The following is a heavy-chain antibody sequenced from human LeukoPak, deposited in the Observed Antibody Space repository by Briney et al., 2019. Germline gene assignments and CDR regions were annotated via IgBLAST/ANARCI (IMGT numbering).Heavy chain of an antibody. CDR1: GGSISSSSYY. D-gene: IGHD3-3*01. CDR2: IYYSGTT. V-gene: IGHV4-39*01. Sequence: PSETLSLTCTVSGGSISSSSYYWGWLRQPPGKGREWIASIYYSGTTYYNPSLKSRVTISVDTSKNQFSLKLSSVTAADTAVYYCARQYYDFWSKERNFDYWGQGTLVTVSS. CDR3: ARQYYDFWSKERNFDY. J-gene: IGHJ4*02.